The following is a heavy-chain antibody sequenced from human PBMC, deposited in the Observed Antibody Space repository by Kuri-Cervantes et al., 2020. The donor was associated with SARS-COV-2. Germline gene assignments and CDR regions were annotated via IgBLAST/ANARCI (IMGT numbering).Heavy chain of an antibody. Sequence: GGSLRLSCAASGFTFDDYAMHWVRQAPGKGLEWVSGISWNSGSIGYADSVKGRFTISRDNAKNSLYLQMNSLRAEDTALYYCAITMVRGVIITGYYYGMDVWGQGTTVTVSS. CDR1: GFTFDDYA. V-gene: IGHV3-9*01. CDR3: AITMVRGVIITGYYYGMDV. D-gene: IGHD3-10*01. J-gene: IGHJ6*02. CDR2: ISWNSGSI.